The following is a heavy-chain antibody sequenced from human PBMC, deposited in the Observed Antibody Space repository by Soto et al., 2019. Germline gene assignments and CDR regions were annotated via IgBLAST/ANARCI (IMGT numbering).Heavy chain of an antibody. V-gene: IGHV3-7*03. Sequence: PGGSLRLSCAIFESTVSRDWMNWVRQAPGKGLEWVAHINQDGSEKYYVDSVKGRFTISRDNAKNSLYLQMNSLRAEDTAVYYCARDRNSFGGSYEGYWGRGTLVTVSS. CDR1: ESTVSRDW. J-gene: IGHJ4*02. D-gene: IGHD1-26*01. CDR3: ARDRNSFGGSYEGY. CDR2: INQDGSEK.